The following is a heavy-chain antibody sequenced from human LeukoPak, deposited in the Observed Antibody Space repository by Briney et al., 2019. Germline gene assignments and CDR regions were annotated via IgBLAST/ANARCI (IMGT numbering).Heavy chain of an antibody. CDR1: GGXFSGYY. Sequence: SETLSLTCAVYGGXFSGYYWNWIRQPPGKGLEWIGEINHSGITNYNPSLKSRVTKSVDTPKNQFSLKLSSVAAADTAVYYCARHRPGPYDYWGQGTLVTVSS. CDR3: ARHRPGPYDY. J-gene: IGHJ4*02. V-gene: IGHV4-34*01. CDR2: INHSGIT.